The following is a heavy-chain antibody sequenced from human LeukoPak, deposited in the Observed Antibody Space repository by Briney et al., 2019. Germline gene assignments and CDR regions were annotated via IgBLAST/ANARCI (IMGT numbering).Heavy chain of an antibody. CDR1: GGSISSSSNY. CDR2: IYYSGST. J-gene: IGHJ3*02. CDR3: ARDVGLSMSDI. D-gene: IGHD2/OR15-2a*01. V-gene: IGHV4-39*07. Sequence: KASETLSLTCTVSGGSISSSSNYWGWIRQPPGKGLEWIGSIYYSGSTYYTPSLKSRVTISVDTSKNQFSLKLSSVTAADTAVYYCARDVGLSMSDIWGQGTMVTVSS.